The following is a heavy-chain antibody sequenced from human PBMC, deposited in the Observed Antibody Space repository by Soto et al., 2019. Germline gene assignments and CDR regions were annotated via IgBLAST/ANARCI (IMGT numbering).Heavy chain of an antibody. Sequence: EVQLLESGGGLVQPGGSLRLSCAASGFTFRSYAMSWVRQAPGKGLEWVSGISGSGGNTDYADSVKGRFTISRDNSKNTLFLQMNSLRAEDSAVYYCAKGNGESWRFDPWGEGTLVTVSS. CDR1: GFTFRSYA. CDR2: ISGSGGNT. J-gene: IGHJ5*02. V-gene: IGHV3-23*01. CDR3: AKGNGESWRFDP. D-gene: IGHD1-1*01.